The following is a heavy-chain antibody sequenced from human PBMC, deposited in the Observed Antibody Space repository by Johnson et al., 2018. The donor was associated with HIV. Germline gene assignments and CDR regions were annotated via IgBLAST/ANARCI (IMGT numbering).Heavy chain of an antibody. Sequence: QVHLVESGGGVVQPGGSLRLSCAASGFTFSSYGMHWVRQAPGKGLEWVSFIRYDGSDKYYADSVKGRFTISRDNSKNTLYLQMNSLRPEDTAVYYCAKSGSYYDSSASHDAFDIWGQGTMVTVSS. D-gene: IGHD3-22*01. CDR1: GFTFSSYG. V-gene: IGHV3-30*02. CDR3: AKSGSYYDSSASHDAFDI. CDR2: IRYDGSDK. J-gene: IGHJ3*02.